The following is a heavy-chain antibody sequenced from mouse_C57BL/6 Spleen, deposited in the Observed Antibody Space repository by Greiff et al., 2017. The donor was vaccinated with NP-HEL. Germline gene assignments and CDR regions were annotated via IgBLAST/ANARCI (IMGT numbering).Heavy chain of an antibody. J-gene: IGHJ1*03. CDR3: ARHSTIYYGNQWYFDV. D-gene: IGHD2-1*01. V-gene: IGHV5-6*01. CDR1: GFTFSSYG. Sequence: DVHLVESGGDLVKPGGSLKLSCAASGFTFSSYGMSWVRQTPDKRLEWVATISSGGSYTYYPDSVKGRFTMSRDNAKNTLYLQMSSLKSEDTAMYYCARHSTIYYGNQWYFDVWGTRTTVTVSS. CDR2: ISSGGSYT.